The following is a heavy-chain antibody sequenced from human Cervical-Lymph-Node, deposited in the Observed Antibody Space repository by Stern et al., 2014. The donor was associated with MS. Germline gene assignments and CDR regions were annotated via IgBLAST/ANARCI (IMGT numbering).Heavy chain of an antibody. V-gene: IGHV1-46*03. Sequence: VQLVQSGAEVKKPGTSVKVSCKASGYTFTSYYMHWVRQAPGQGLEWLGIINPSDGSTSYPQRFQDRLSMTRDTSTSTVYMEMSSLRYEDTAVYYCSSGSLSTVPTLSYFDYWGQGSLVIVSS. CDR2: INPSDGST. D-gene: IGHD4-11*01. CDR3: SSGSLSTVPTLSYFDY. J-gene: IGHJ4*02. CDR1: GYTFTSYY.